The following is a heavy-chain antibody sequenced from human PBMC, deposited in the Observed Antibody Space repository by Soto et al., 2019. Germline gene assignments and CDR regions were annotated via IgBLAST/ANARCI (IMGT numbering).Heavy chain of an antibody. V-gene: IGHV4-59*01. CDR1: GGCISSYY. J-gene: IGHJ4*02. D-gene: IGHD5-18*01. CDR2: IYYSGST. CDR3: GRPRAHSYGYPFDY. Sequence: SETLSLTCTVCGGCISSYYWSWIRQPPGKGLEWIGYIYYSGSTNYNPSLKSRGTISVDTSKYQCSLKRSSVTASDTALYSCGRPRAHSYGYPFDYWSQGTLVTVSS.